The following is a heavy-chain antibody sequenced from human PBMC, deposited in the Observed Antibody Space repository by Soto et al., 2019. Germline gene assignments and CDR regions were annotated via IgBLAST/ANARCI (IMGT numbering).Heavy chain of an antibody. CDR2: IIPILGIA. D-gene: IGHD6-13*01. CDR1: VGTFSSYT. J-gene: IGHJ4*02. Sequence: GASVKVSCKASVGTFSSYTIIWVRQAPGQGLEWMGRIIPILGIANYAQKFQGRVTITADKSTSTAYMELSSLRSEDTAVYYCARAAGVAAAATKGVAFQKYDFDYWGQGTLVTVSS. V-gene: IGHV1-69*02. CDR3: ARAAGVAAAATKGVAFQKYDFDY.